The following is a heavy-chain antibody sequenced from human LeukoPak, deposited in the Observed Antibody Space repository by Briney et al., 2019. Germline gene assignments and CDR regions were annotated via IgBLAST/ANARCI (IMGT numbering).Heavy chain of an antibody. CDR1: GGSISTYY. CDR3: ARLVYDSRGYYFDY. V-gene: IGHV4-59*08. J-gene: IGHJ4*02. CDR2: IRYSGSA. Sequence: SETLSPTCTVSGGSISTYYWSWIRQPPGKGLEWIGYIRYSGSANYNPSLRSRVTISIDTSKNQFSLKLSSVTAADTAVYHCARLVYDSRGYYFDYWGQGTLATVSS. D-gene: IGHD3-22*01.